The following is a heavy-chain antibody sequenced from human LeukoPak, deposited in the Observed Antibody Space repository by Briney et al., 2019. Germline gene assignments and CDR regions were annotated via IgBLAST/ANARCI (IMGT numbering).Heavy chain of an antibody. J-gene: IGHJ4*02. Sequence: GGSLRLSCAASGFTFSSYAMSWVRQAPGKGLEWVSAISGSGGSTYYADPVKGRFTISRDNSKNTLYLQMNSLRAEDTAVYYCAKDKRYYYDSSGYYDYWGQGTLVTVSS. V-gene: IGHV3-23*01. D-gene: IGHD3-22*01. CDR1: GFTFSSYA. CDR2: ISGSGGST. CDR3: AKDKRYYYDSSGYYDY.